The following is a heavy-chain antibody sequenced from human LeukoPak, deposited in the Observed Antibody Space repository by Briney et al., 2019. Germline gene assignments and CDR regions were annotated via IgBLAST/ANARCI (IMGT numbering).Heavy chain of an antibody. J-gene: IGHJ4*02. V-gene: IGHV3-21*01. CDR1: GFTFSSYS. D-gene: IGHD3-22*01. Sequence: GGSQRLSCAASGFTFSSYSMNWVRQAPGKGLEWVSSISSSSSYIYYADSVKGRFTISRDNAKNSLYLQMNSLRAEDTAVYYCARGYDSSGYYPNYWGQGTLVTVSS. CDR3: ARGYDSSGYYPNY. CDR2: ISSSSSYI.